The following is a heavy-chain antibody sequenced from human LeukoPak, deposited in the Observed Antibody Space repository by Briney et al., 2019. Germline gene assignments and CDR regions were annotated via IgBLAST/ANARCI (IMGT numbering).Heavy chain of an antibody. CDR3: ARDEPVYSGVKIDY. D-gene: IGHD5-18*01. J-gene: IGHJ4*02. CDR1: GGTFSSYA. Sequence: SVKVSCKASGGTFSSYAISWVRQAPRQGLEWMGRIIPIFGTANYAQKFQGRVTITTDESTSTAYMELSSLRSEDTAVYYCARDEPVYSGVKIDYWGQGTLVTVSS. V-gene: IGHV1-69*05. CDR2: IIPIFGTA.